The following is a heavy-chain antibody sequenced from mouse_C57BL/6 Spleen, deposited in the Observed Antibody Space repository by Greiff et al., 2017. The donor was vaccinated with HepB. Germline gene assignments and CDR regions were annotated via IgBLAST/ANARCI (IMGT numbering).Heavy chain of an antibody. Sequence: QVQLKESGPELVKPGASVKISCKASGYAFSSSWMNWVKQRPGKGLEWIGRIYPGDGDTNYNGKFKGKATLTADKSSSTAYMQLSSLTSEDSAVYFCARTDDVHYFDYWGQGTTLTVSS. V-gene: IGHV1-82*01. J-gene: IGHJ2*01. D-gene: IGHD2-3*01. CDR3: ARTDDVHYFDY. CDR1: GYAFSSSW. CDR2: IYPGDGDT.